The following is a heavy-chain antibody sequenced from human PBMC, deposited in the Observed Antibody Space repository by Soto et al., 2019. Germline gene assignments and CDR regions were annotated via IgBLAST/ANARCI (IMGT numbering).Heavy chain of an antibody. J-gene: IGHJ4*02. Sequence: QVQLQQWGAGLLKPSETLSLTCAVYGGSFSGYYWTWIRQPPGTGLEWIGEINHSGSTNYNPSLKSRVTISVDTAKNQFSLKLTSVTAADTAVYYCARDKNTGPFDYWGQATLVTVSS. CDR3: ARDKNTGPFDY. D-gene: IGHD2-8*02. V-gene: IGHV4-34*01. CDR1: GGSFSGYY. CDR2: INHSGST.